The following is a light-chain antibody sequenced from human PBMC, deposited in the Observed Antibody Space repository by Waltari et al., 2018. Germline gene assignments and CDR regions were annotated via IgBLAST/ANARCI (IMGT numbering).Light chain of an antibody. J-gene: IGLJ2*01. V-gene: IGLV3-1*01. Sequence: SYELPQPPSVSVSPGQTASITCSGDNLGDKFACWYQQKTVQPPVLVIYQDVKRPSGIPGRFFGSNSGNTATLTISGTQAMDEADYYCQAWDSSTVVFGGGTKLTVL. CDR2: QDV. CDR3: QAWDSSTVV. CDR1: NLGDKF.